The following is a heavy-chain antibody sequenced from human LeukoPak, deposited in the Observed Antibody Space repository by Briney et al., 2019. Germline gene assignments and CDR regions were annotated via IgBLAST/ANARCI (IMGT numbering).Heavy chain of an antibody. D-gene: IGHD2-21*01. V-gene: IGHV4-61*02. CDR1: GGSISSGSYY. CDR3: ARVDGGDS. CDR2: IYTSGST. J-gene: IGHJ5*02. Sequence: SETLSLTCTVSGGSISSGSYYWSWIRQPAGKGLEWIGRIYTSGSTNYNPSLKSRVTISVDTSKNQFSLKLSAVTAADTAVYYCARVDGGDSWGQGTLVTVSS.